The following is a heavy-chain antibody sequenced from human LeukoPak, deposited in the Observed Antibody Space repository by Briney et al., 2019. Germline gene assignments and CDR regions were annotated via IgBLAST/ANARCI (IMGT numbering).Heavy chain of an antibody. V-gene: IGHV3-21*01. CDR2: ISSSSSYI. D-gene: IGHD3-22*01. Sequence: PGGSLRLSCAASGFTFSSYSMNWVRQAPGKGLEWVSSISSSSSYIYYADSVKGRFTISRDNAKNSLYLQMNSLRAEDTAVYYCAGTDSSGYYYPIDYWGQGTLVTVSS. CDR1: GFTFSSYS. CDR3: AGTDSSGYYYPIDY. J-gene: IGHJ4*02.